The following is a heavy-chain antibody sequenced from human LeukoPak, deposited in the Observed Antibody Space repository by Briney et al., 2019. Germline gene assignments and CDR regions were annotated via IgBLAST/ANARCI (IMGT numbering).Heavy chain of an antibody. V-gene: IGHV3-74*01. Sequence: GGSLRLSCAASGFTFSSYWMHWVRQAAGKGLAWVSRINSEGSSTSYADSVKGRFTISRDNAKNTLYLQMNSLRAEDTAAYYCAREGAIPLDGFDIWGQGTMVAVSS. CDR2: INSEGSST. CDR1: GFTFSSYW. J-gene: IGHJ3*02. D-gene: IGHD2-21*01. CDR3: AREGAIPLDGFDI.